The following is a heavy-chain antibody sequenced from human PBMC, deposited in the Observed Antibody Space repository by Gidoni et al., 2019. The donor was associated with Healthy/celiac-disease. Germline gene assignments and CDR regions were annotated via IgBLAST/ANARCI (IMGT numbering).Heavy chain of an antibody. CDR2: ISAYNGNT. CDR3: AREGLVGAIAEAFDI. Sequence: QVQLVQSGAEVTKPGASVKVSCTASGYTFTTYGTSWVRQAPGQGLEWMGWISAYNGNTNYAQKLQGRVTMTTDTSTSTAYMELRSLRSDDTAVYYCAREGLVGAIAEAFDIWGQGTMVTVSS. J-gene: IGHJ3*02. CDR1: GYTFTTYG. D-gene: IGHD1-26*01. V-gene: IGHV1-18*01.